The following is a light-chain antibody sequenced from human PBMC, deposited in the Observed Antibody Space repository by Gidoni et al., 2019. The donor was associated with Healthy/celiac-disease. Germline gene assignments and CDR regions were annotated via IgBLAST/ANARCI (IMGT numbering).Light chain of an antibody. J-gene: IGLJ2*01. CDR1: NIGSKN. CDR2: RDS. V-gene: IGLV3-9*01. Sequence: YELTQPLSVAVALGQTARITCGGNNIGSKNVHWYQQKPGQAPVLVIYRDSNRPSGIPERFSGSNSGNTATLTISRAQAGDEADYYCQVWDSRGVFGGGTKLTVL. CDR3: QVWDSRGV.